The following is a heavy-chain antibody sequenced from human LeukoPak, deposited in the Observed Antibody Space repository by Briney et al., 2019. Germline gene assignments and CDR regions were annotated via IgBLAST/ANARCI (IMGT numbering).Heavy chain of an antibody. CDR1: GFTFSSYA. CDR2: ISGSGGST. Sequence: GGSLRLSCAASGFTFSSYAMSWVRQAPGKGLEWVSAISGSGGSTYYADSVKGRLTISRDNSKNTLYLQMNSLRAEDTAVYYCAKFLPTHIVVANYYFDYWGQGTLVAVSS. CDR3: AKFLPTHIVVANYYFDY. V-gene: IGHV3-23*01. D-gene: IGHD2-21*01. J-gene: IGHJ4*02.